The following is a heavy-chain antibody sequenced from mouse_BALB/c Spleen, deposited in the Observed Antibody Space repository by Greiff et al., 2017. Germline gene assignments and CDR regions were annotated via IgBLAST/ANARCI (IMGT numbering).Heavy chain of an antibody. CDR1: GYTFTSYW. J-gene: IGHJ4*01. D-gene: IGHD2-14*01. Sequence: QVQLKQPGAELVRPGASVKLSCKASGYTFTSYWINWVKQRPGQGLEWIGNIYPSDSYTNYNQKFKDKATLTVDKSSSTAYMQLSSPTSEDSAVYYCTRGGYRYDEEAMDYWGQGTAVTVSS. V-gene: IGHV1-69*02. CDR3: TRGGYRYDEEAMDY. CDR2: IYPSDSYT.